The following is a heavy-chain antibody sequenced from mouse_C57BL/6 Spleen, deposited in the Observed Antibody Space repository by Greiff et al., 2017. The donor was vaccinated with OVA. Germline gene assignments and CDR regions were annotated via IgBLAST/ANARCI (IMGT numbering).Heavy chain of an antibody. V-gene: IGHV1-5*01. CDR3: TNLITTVVAHFDY. D-gene: IGHD1-1*01. CDR2: IYPGNSDT. J-gene: IGHJ2*01. CDR1: GYTFTSYW. Sequence: VQLQQSGTVLARPGASVKMSCKTSGYTFTSYWMHWVKQRPGQGLEWIGAIYPGNSDTSYNQKFKGKAKLTAVTSASTAYMELSSLTNDDSAVYYCTNLITTVVAHFDYWGQGTTLTVSS.